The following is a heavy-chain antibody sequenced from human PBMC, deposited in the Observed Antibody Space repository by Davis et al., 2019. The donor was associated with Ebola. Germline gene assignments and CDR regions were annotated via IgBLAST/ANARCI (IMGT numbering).Heavy chain of an antibody. D-gene: IGHD3-22*01. CDR3: ARDRYSDGSGYFFEQSH. CDR2: IIPVSGVP. CDR1: GGTFSSHA. J-gene: IGHJ4*02. V-gene: IGHV1-69*13. Sequence: SSETVSCKASGGTFSSHAISWVRQAHGQGLDWMGGIIPVSGVPTYAQDFQARVTITADESTSIAYMELSSLRSEDTAMYYCARDRYSDGSGYFFEQSHWGQGTLVTVSS.